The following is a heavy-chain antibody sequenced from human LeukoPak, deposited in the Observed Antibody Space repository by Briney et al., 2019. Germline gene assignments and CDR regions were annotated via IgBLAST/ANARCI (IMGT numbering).Heavy chain of an antibody. V-gene: IGHV3-30-3*01. CDR3: AREKYSSSDDGPYYFDY. D-gene: IGHD6-6*01. CDR2: ISYDGSNK. CDR1: GFTFSSYA. Sequence: GGSLRLSCAASGFTFSSYAMHWVRQAPGKGLEWVAVISYDGSNKYYADSVKGRFTISRDNAKNSLWLQMNSLRAEDTAVYYCAREKYSSSDDGPYYFDYWGQGTLVTVSS. J-gene: IGHJ4*02.